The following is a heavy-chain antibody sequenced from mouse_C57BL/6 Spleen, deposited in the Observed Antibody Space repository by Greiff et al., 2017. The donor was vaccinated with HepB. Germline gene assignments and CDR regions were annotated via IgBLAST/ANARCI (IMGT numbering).Heavy chain of an antibody. V-gene: IGHV1-76*01. CDR3: AREAIYYGNYGSYAMDY. CDR1: GYTFTDYY. CDR2: IYPGSGNT. Sequence: QVQLQESGAELVRPGASVKLSCKASGYTFTDYYINWVKQRPGQGLEWIARIYPGSGNTYYNEKFKGKATLTAEKSSSTAYMQLSSLTSEDSAVYFCAREAIYYGNYGSYAMDYWGQGTSVTVSS. D-gene: IGHD2-1*01. J-gene: IGHJ4*01.